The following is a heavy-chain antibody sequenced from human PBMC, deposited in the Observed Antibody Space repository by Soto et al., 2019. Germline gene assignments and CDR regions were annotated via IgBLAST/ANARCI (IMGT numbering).Heavy chain of an antibody. CDR3: ARSPGYYYNYSMDV. V-gene: IGHV4-34*01. Sequence: SETLSLTCAVSRGSFVCYYWIWIRQPPGKGLEWIGEIDFSGTINYNPSLKSRVAISIDTSRSQFSLDLLSVTAADTAVYFCARSPGYYYNYSMDVWAQGTTVTVSS. J-gene: IGHJ6*02. CDR1: RGSFVCYY. CDR2: IDFSGTI. D-gene: IGHD3-3*01.